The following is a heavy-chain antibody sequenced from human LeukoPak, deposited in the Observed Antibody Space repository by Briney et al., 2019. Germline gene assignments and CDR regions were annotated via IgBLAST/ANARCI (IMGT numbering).Heavy chain of an antibody. D-gene: IGHD3-10*01. V-gene: IGHV4-34*01. CDR1: GASMSEYY. J-gene: IGHJ5*02. CDR3: AGRKFDYGFRRGFDP. Sequence: SETLSLTCAVYGASMSEYYWNWIRQSPGGGLEWIAEIDHSGSAKQNPSLRGRVTVSVFKSKNQISVQMTSVTAADTAMYYCAGRKFDYGFRRGFDPWGQGTLVAVSS. CDR2: IDHSGSA.